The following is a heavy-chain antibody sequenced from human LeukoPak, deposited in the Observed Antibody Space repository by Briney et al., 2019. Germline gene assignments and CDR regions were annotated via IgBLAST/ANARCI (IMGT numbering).Heavy chain of an antibody. D-gene: IGHD6-13*01. CDR2: ISPSGGST. CDR1: GYTFTSNY. CDR3: ARGRGSSSWSLQYYYYYMDV. J-gene: IGHJ6*03. Sequence: ASVKVSCKAFGYTFTSNYMHWVRQAPGQGPEWMGVISPSGGSTTYAQKFQGRVTLTRNTSISTAYMELSSLRSEDTAVYYCARGRGSSSWSLQYYYYYMDVWGKGTTVTISS. V-gene: IGHV1-46*01.